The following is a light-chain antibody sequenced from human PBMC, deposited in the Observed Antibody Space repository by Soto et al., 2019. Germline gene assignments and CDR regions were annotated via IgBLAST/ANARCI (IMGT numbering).Light chain of an antibody. J-gene: IGKJ5*01. Sequence: EIVLTQSPGTLSLSPGERATLSCRASQSVASGHLAWYQQTPGQAPRLLVSDASSRATGIPDRFSGSASGADFTLTISRLEPEDSAVYYCQQHGISHITFGQGTRLEIK. CDR2: DAS. CDR3: QQHGISHIT. V-gene: IGKV3-20*01. CDR1: QSVASGH.